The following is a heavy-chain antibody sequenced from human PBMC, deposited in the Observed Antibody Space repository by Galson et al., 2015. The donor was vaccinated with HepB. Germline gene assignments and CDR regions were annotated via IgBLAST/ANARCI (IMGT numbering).Heavy chain of an antibody. Sequence: SVKVSCKASGGTFSSYTISWVRQAPGQGLEWMGRIIPILGIANYAQKFQGRVTITADKSTSTAYMELSSLRSEDTAVYYCARVGPSSGSYYRPEYFQHWGQGTLVTVSS. D-gene: IGHD1-26*01. J-gene: IGHJ1*01. CDR1: GGTFSSYT. CDR2: IIPILGIA. V-gene: IGHV1-69*02. CDR3: ARVGPSSGSYYRPEYFQH.